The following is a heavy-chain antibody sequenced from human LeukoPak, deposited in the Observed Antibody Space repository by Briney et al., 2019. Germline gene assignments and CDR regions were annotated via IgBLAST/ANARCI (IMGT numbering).Heavy chain of an antibody. CDR1: GFTFSSYA. J-gene: IGHJ5*02. Sequence: PGGSLRLSCAASGFTFSSYAMSWVRQAPGEGLEWVSAISGSGGSTYYADSVKGRFTISRDNSKNTLYLQMNSLRAEDTAVYYCANWGCSYGFFTWGQGTLVTVSS. D-gene: IGHD5-18*01. V-gene: IGHV3-23*01. CDR3: ANWGCSYGFFT. CDR2: ISGSGGST.